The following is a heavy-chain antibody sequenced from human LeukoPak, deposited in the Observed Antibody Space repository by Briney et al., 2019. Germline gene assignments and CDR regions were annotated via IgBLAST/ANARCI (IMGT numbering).Heavy chain of an antibody. J-gene: IGHJ4*02. CDR2: ISAYNGNT. V-gene: IGHV1-18*01. Sequence: PEASVKVSCKASGYTFTSYGISWVRQAPGQGLEWMGWISAYNGNTNYAQKLQGRVTMTTDTSTSTAYMELRSLRSDDTAVYYCARVPVGRGSYYDFDYWGQGTLVTVSS. CDR1: GYTFTSYG. CDR3: ARVPVGRGSYYDFDY. D-gene: IGHD1-26*01.